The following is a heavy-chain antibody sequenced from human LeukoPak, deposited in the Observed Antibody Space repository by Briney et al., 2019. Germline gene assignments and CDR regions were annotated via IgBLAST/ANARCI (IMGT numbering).Heavy chain of an antibody. D-gene: IGHD5-24*01. Sequence: GESLKISCKGSGYSFTSHWIAWVCQMPGKGLEWMGIIYPGDSDTRYSPSFQGQVTISADKSISTAYLQWSSLKASDTAMYYCARHAVRDGYNRHNDYWGQGTLVTVSS. CDR2: IYPGDSDT. V-gene: IGHV5-51*01. CDR1: GYSFTSHW. J-gene: IGHJ4*02. CDR3: ARHAVRDGYNRHNDY.